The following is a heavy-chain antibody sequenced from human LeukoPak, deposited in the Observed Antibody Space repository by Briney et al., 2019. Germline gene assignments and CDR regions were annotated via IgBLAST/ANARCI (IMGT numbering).Heavy chain of an antibody. CDR2: IYYSGTT. CDR3: ARFPGIAVAGTGARKPTRRYYFDY. D-gene: IGHD6-19*01. CDR1: GGSISSYY. J-gene: IGHJ4*02. V-gene: IGHV4-59*12. Sequence: SETLSLTCTVSGGSISSYYWSWIRQPPGKGLEWVGYIYYSGTTNYNPSLKSRVTISVDTSKNQFSLKLSSVTAADTAVYYCARFPGIAVAGTGARKPTRRYYFDYWGQGTLVTVSS.